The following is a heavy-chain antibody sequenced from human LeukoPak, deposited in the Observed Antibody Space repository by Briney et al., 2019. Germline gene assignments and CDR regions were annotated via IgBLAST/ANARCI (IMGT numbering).Heavy chain of an antibody. Sequence: GGSLRLSCAASGFTFSSSGMHWVRQAPGKGLEWVSAVSGNGAGTFYTDSVKGRFTISRDNSRHTLYLQMDSLRAEDTAVYYCAKVWADYDFWSAYYWYFDLWGRGTLVTVSS. CDR2: VSGNGAGT. J-gene: IGHJ2*01. V-gene: IGHV3-23*01. CDR3: AKVWADYDFWSAYYWYFDL. D-gene: IGHD3-3*01. CDR1: GFTFSSSG.